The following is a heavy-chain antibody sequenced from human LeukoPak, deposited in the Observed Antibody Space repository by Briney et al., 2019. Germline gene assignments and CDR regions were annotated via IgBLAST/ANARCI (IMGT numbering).Heavy chain of an antibody. CDR2: IYHSGST. D-gene: IGHD3-22*01. CDR3: ARDGGYLPYYFDY. J-gene: IGHJ4*02. CDR1: GGSISSYY. V-gene: IGHV4-38-2*02. Sequence: SETLSLTCTVSGGSISSYYWGWIRQPPGKGLEWIGSIYHSGSTYYNPSLKSRVTISVDTSKNQFSLKLSSVTAADTAVYYCARDGGYLPYYFDYWGQGTLVTVPS.